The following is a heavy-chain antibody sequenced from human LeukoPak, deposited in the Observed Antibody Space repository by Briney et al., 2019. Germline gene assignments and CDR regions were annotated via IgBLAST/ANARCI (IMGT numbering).Heavy chain of an antibody. CDR2: IYYTGST. D-gene: IGHD7-27*01. J-gene: IGHJ5*02. Sequence: SETLSLTCTVSGGSTSSYYWSWIRQPPGKGLEWIGYIYYTGSTNYNPSLRSRVTISVDTSKNQFSLKLSSVTAADTAVYYCARATTGEPYSWFDPWGQGTLVTVSS. V-gene: IGHV4-59*01. CDR1: GGSTSSYY. CDR3: ARATTGEPYSWFDP.